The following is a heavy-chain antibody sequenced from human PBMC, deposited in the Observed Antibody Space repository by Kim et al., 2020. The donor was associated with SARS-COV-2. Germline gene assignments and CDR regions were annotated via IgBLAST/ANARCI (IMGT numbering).Heavy chain of an antibody. Sequence: GGSLRLSCAASGFTFTGHWMSWVRQTQGRGLECVASIKPEGSEKYYVYSVKGRFTIPRENTKHAVSLQMNSKRAEDTAGSLCAICCGWFLPCRQGTLVTV. V-gene: IGHV3-7*01. D-gene: IGHD2-8*01. CDR2: IKPEGSEK. CDR1: GFTFTGHW. J-gene: IGHJ5*02. CDR3: AICCGWFLP.